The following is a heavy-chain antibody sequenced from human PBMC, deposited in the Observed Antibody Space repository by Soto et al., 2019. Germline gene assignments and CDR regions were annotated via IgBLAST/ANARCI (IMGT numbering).Heavy chain of an antibody. CDR2: MNPNSGNT. V-gene: IGHV1-8*01. J-gene: IGHJ6*02. D-gene: IGHD3-3*01. CDR3: ARGATIFGVVIFYYYYGMDV. Sequence: ASVKVSCKASGYTVTSYEINWVRQATGQGLEWMGWMNPNSGNTGCAQKFQGRVTMTRNTSISTAYMELSSLRSEDTAVYYCARGATIFGVVIFYYYYGMDVWGQGTTVTVSS. CDR1: GYTVTSYE.